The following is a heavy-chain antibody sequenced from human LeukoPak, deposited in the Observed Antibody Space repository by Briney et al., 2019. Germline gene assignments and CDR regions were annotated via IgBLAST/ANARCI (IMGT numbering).Heavy chain of an antibody. CDR2: IRSKAYGGTT. J-gene: IGHJ4*02. D-gene: IGHD6-19*01. V-gene: IGHV3-49*04. Sequence: GGSLRLSCTASGFTFGDYAMSWVRQAPGKGLEWVGFIRSKAYGGTTEYAASVKGRFIISRDDSKSIAYLQMNSLKTEDTAVYYCTRDWDLGKYSSGWYYGWDWGQGTLVTVSS. CDR3: TRDWDLGKYSSGWYYGWD. CDR1: GFTFGDYA.